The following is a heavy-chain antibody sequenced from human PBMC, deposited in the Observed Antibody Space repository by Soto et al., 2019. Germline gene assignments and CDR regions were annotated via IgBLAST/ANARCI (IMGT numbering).Heavy chain of an antibody. V-gene: IGHV3-9*01. Sequence: SLRFSCTASGFTFDDYAMHWARQAPGKGLEWVSGISWNSGSIGYADSVKGRFTISRDNAKNSLYLQMNSLRAEDTALYYCAKGVYYDSSGPTGYWGQGTLVTVSS. D-gene: IGHD3-22*01. CDR3: AKGVYYDSSGPTGY. CDR2: ISWNSGSI. J-gene: IGHJ4*02. CDR1: GFTFDDYA.